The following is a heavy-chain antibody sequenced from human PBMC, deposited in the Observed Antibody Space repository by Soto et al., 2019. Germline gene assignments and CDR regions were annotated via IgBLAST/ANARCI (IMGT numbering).Heavy chain of an antibody. Sequence: QVTLKESGPVLVKPTEPLTLTCTVSGFSLSNARMGVSWIRQPPGKALEWLAHIFSNDEKSYSTSLKSRLTISKDTSKSQVVLTMTNMDPVDTATYYCARISHYDFWSGYYGPHYYYYYMDVWGKGTTVTVSS. J-gene: IGHJ6*03. V-gene: IGHV2-26*01. D-gene: IGHD3-3*01. CDR1: GFSLSNARMG. CDR2: IFSNDEK. CDR3: ARISHYDFWSGYYGPHYYYYYMDV.